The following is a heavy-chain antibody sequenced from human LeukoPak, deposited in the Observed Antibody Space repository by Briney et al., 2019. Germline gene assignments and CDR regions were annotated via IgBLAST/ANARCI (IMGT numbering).Heavy chain of an antibody. V-gene: IGHV3-30*18. Sequence: GGSLRLSCAASGFTFSSYGMHWVRQAPGKGLEWVAVISYDGSNKYYADSVKGRFTISRDNSKNTLYLQMNSLRAEDTAVYYCAKGGYDRSIRGYFDYWGQGTLVTVSS. CDR2: ISYDGSNK. CDR1: GFTFSSYG. J-gene: IGHJ4*02. D-gene: IGHD5-12*01. CDR3: AKGGYDRSIRGYFDY.